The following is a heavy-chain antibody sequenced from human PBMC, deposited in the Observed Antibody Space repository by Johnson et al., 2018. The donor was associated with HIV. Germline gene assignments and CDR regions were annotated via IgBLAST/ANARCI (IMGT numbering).Heavy chain of an antibody. CDR1: GFTVSSSS. CDR2: ISWNSGSI. V-gene: IGHV3-9*01. CDR3: AKDTLGYFDWSDAFDI. Sequence: ELQLVESGGGLVQPGGSLRLSCAEYGFTVSSSSMSWVRQAPGKGLAWVSGISWNSGSIGYADSVKGRFTISRDNAKNSLYLQMNSLRAEDTALYYCAKDTLGYFDWSDAFDIWGQGTMVTVSS. D-gene: IGHD3-9*01. J-gene: IGHJ3*02.